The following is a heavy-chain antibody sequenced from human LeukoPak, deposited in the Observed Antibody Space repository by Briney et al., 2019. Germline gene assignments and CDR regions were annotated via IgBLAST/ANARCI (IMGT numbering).Heavy chain of an antibody. CDR2: INPNSGGT. J-gene: IGHJ4*02. Sequence: ASVKVSCKASGYTFTGYYMHWVRQAPGQGLEGMGRINPNSGGTNYAQKFQGRVTMTRDTSISTAYMELSRLRSDDTAVYYCARVYCSGGSCYLYYFDYWGQGTLVTVSS. CDR3: ARVYCSGGSCYLYYFDY. V-gene: IGHV1-2*06. D-gene: IGHD2-15*01. CDR1: GYTFTGYY.